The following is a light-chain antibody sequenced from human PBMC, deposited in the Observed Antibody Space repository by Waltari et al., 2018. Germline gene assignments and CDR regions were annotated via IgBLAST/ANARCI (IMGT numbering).Light chain of an antibody. CDR1: QSVSSF. V-gene: IGKV3-11*01. CDR3: QKRSSWLRT. CDR2: DAS. J-gene: IGKJ1*01. Sequence: EIVLILSPATLSFSPVERATLSCRASQSVSSFLDWYQQKPGQAPRLLIYDASNRATGIPARFSGSGSGTDFTLTISRLEPEDFAVYYCQKRSSWLRTFGQGTKVEIK.